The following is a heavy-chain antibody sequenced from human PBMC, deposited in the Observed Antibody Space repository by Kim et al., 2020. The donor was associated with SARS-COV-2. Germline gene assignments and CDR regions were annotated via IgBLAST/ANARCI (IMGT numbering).Heavy chain of an antibody. CDR3: ARGTLWYYGSGSTESNWFDP. J-gene: IGHJ5*02. Sequence: GGSLRLSCAASGFTFSSYGMHWVRQAPGKGLEWVAVISYDGSNKYYADSVKGRFTISRDNSKNTLYLQMNSLRAEDTAVYYCARGTLWYYGSGSTESNWFDPWGQGTLVTVSS. CDR1: GFTFSSYG. CDR2: ISYDGSNK. D-gene: IGHD3-10*01. V-gene: IGHV3-33*05.